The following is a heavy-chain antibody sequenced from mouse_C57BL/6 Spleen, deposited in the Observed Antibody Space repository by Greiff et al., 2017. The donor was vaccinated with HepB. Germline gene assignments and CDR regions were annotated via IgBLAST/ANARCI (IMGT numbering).Heavy chain of an antibody. J-gene: IGHJ2*01. V-gene: IGHV14-4*01. Sequence: VQLQQSGAELVRPGASVKLSCTASGFNIKDDYMHWVKQRPEQGLEWIGWIDPENGDTEYASKFQGKATITADTSSNTAYLQLSSLTSEDTAVYYSTTTVVATVDYWGQGTTLTVSS. D-gene: IGHD1-1*01. CDR1: GFNIKDDY. CDR3: TTTVVATVDY. CDR2: IDPENGDT.